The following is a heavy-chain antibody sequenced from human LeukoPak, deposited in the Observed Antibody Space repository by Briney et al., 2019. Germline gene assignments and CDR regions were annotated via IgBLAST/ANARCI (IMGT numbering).Heavy chain of an antibody. V-gene: IGHV4-59*01. CDR2: IYYSGST. CDR3: ARDVAVAGVDAFDI. D-gene: IGHD6-19*01. J-gene: IGHJ3*02. Sequence: PSETLSLTCTVSGGSISSYYWSWIRQPPGKGLEWIGYIYYSGSTNSNPSLKSRVTISVDTSKNQFSLKLSSVTAADTAVYYCARDVAVAGVDAFDIWGQGTMVTVSS. CDR1: GGSISSYY.